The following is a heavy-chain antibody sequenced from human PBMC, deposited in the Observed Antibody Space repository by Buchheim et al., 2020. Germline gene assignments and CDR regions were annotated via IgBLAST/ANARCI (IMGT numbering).Heavy chain of an antibody. CDR2: IYYSGRT. D-gene: IGHD3-22*01. V-gene: IGHV4-31*03. CDR1: GGSISSGGYY. Sequence: QVQLQESGPGLVKPSQPLSLTCTVSGGSISSGGYYWSWIRQHPGKGLEWIGYIYYSGRTYYNPSLTSRVTISVATYTNQFSLKLSSVTAADTAVYYCARVGSYYDSSGYLNTKFDYWGQGTL. J-gene: IGHJ4*02. CDR3: ARVGSYYDSSGYLNTKFDY.